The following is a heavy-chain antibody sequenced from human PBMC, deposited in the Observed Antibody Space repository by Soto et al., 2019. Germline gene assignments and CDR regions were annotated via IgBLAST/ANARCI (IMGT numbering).Heavy chain of an antibody. V-gene: IGHV3-23*01. CDR2: ISNAAAYT. CDR3: ATRDDDGDF. CDR1: ELTFSTHA. D-gene: IGHD1-1*01. Sequence: EVQLLESGGGLVQPGGSLRLSCLASELTFSTHAMTWVRQAPGKGLEWVSGISNAAAYTYYADFVKGRFTISRDNPKNTLYLQINSLRADDTAIYYCATRDDDGDFWGQGVLVAVSS. J-gene: IGHJ4*02.